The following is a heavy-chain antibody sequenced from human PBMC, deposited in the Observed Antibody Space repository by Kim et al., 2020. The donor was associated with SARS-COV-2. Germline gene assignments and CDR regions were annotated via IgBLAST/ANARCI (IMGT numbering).Heavy chain of an antibody. J-gene: IGHJ6*02. D-gene: IGHD6-19*01. Sequence: ASVKVSCKASGYTFTSYAMNWVRQAPGQGLEWMGWINTNTGNPTYAQGFTGRFVFSLDTPVSTAYLQISSLKAEDTAVYYCARDPLDRIAVAGTNYYYGMDVWGQGTTVTVSS. V-gene: IGHV7-4-1*02. CDR3: ARDPLDRIAVAGTNYYYGMDV. CDR2: INTNTGNP. CDR1: GYTFTSYA.